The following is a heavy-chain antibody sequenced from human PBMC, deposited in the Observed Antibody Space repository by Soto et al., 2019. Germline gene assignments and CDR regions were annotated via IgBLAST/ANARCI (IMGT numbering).Heavy chain of an antibody. J-gene: IGHJ4*02. CDR2: INPDSGAT. D-gene: IGHD6-19*01. CDR3: SRGIAVLGVGDVDY. CDR1: GYIFSGYY. Sequence: QVQLVQSGAEVKKPGASVKVSCKASGYIFSGYYMHWVRQAPGQGLDWMGWINPDSGATHYAQRFQGRVTMTRDTSTRTAYMTLNSLTSDDTAVYYCSRGIAVLGVGDVDYWGLGTLITGSS. V-gene: IGHV1-2*02.